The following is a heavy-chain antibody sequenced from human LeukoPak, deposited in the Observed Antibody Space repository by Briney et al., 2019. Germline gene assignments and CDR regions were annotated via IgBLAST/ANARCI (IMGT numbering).Heavy chain of an antibody. J-gene: IGHJ3*02. V-gene: IGHV3-21*01. CDR1: GFTVSSNY. CDR2: ISSSSSYI. D-gene: IGHD3-10*01. Sequence: GGSLRLSCAASGFTVSSNYMSWVRQAPGKGLEWVSSISSSSSYIYYADSVKGRFTISRDNAKYSLYLQMNSLRAEDTAVYYCARRLWFGELWDAFDIWGQGTMVTVSS. CDR3: ARRLWFGELWDAFDI.